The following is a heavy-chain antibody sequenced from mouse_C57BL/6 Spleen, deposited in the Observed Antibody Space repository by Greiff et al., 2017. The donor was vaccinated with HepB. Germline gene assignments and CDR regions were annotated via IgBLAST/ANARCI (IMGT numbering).Heavy chain of an antibody. CDR2: ISDGGSYT. J-gene: IGHJ1*03. D-gene: IGHD1-1*01. CDR3: AGDDYHGSSPYWDFDV. CDR1: GFTFSSYA. V-gene: IGHV5-4*01. Sequence: EVKLMESGGGLVKPGGSLKLSCAASGFTFSSYAMSWVRQTPEKRLEWVATISDGGSYTYYPDNVKGRFTISRDNAKNNLYLQISQLKSEDTAMYYCAGDDYHGSSPYWDFDVWGTETTVTVSS.